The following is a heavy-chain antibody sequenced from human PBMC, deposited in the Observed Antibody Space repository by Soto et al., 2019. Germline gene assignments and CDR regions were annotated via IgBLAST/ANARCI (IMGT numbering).Heavy chain of an antibody. CDR3: AKELGGIAVAGNSWGSDY. D-gene: IGHD6-19*01. J-gene: IGHJ4*02. Sequence: GESLKISCAASGFTFSSYAMSWVRQAPGKGLEWVSAISGSGGSTYYADSVKGRFTISRDNSKNTLYLQMNSLRAEDTAVYYCAKELGGIAVAGNSWGSDYWGQGTLVTVSS. CDR1: GFTFSSYA. CDR2: ISGSGGST. V-gene: IGHV3-23*01.